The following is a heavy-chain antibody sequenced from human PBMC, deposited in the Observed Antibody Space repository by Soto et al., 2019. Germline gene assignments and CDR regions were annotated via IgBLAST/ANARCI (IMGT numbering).Heavy chain of an antibody. CDR1: GFTFSSYG. V-gene: IGHV3-30*18. CDR2: ISYDGSNK. CDR3: AKGDCSRTSCAPYYYYYMDG. Sequence: GGSLRLSCAASGFTFSSYGMHWVRQAPGKGLEWVAVISYDGSNKYYADSVKGRFTISRDNSKNTLYLQMNSLRAEGTAVYYCAKGDCSRTSCAPYYYYYMDGWGKGTTVTVAS. J-gene: IGHJ6*03. D-gene: IGHD2-2*01.